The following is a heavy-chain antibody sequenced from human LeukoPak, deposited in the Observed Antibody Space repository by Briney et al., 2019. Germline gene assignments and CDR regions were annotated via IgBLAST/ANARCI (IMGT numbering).Heavy chain of an antibody. CDR2: INHSGST. V-gene: IGHV4-34*01. CDR3: ARRQFPKPFDY. Sequence: PSETLSLTCAVYGGSFSGYYWSWIRQPPGKGLEWIGEINHSGSTNYNPSLKSRVTISVDTSKNQFSLKLSSVTAADTAVYYCARRQFPKPFDYWGQGTLVTVSS. CDR1: GGSFSGYY. J-gene: IGHJ4*02. D-gene: IGHD4-11*01.